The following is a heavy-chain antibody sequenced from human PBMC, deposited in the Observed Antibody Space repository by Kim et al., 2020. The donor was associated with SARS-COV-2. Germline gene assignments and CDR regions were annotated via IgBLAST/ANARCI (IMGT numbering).Heavy chain of an antibody. CDR1: GGSISSSSYY. CDR3: ARLAAAGIFDAFDI. J-gene: IGHJ3*02. Sequence: SETLSLTCTVSGGSISSSSYYWGWIRQPPGKGLEWIGSIYYSGSTYYNPPLKSRVTISVDTSKNQFSLKLSSVTAADTAVYYCARLAAAGIFDAFDIWGQGTMVTVSS. CDR2: IYYSGST. V-gene: IGHV4-39*01. D-gene: IGHD6-13*01.